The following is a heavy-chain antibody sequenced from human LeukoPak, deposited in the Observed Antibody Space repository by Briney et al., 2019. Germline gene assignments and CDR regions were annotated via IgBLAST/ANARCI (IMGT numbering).Heavy chain of an antibody. CDR2: INHSGST. J-gene: IGHJ4*02. CDR3: ARGGYYSYYFDY. D-gene: IGHD2-21*01. Sequence: PSETLSLTCAVYGGSFSGYYWSWIRQPPGKGLEWIGEINHSGSTNYNPSRKSRVTISVDTSKNQFSLKLSSVTAADTAVYYCARGGYYSYYFDYWGQGTLVTVSS. V-gene: IGHV4-34*01. CDR1: GGSFSGYY.